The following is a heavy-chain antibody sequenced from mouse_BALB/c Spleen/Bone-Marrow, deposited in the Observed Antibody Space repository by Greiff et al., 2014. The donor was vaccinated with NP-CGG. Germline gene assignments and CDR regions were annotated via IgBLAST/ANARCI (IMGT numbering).Heavy chain of an antibody. CDR2: IRNKANGYTT. J-gene: IGHJ2*01. Sequence: EVKLEESGGGLVQPGGSLRLSCATSGFTFIDYYMNWVRQPPGKALEWLGFIRNKANGYTTEYSASVKSRFTISRDNSQNILYLQMNTLRVDDSATYYCARDKGRVFFDYWGQGTTLTVSS. CDR1: GFTFIDYY. CDR3: ARDKGRVFFDY. V-gene: IGHV7-3*02.